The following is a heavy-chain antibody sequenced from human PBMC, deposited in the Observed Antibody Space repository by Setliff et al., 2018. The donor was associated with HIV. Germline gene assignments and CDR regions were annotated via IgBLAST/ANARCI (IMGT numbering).Heavy chain of an antibody. CDR3: ARVFVDTAVLRVLEYYFDS. D-gene: IGHD5-18*01. CDR2: MYYSGST. CDR1: GGSISSSSYY. J-gene: IGHJ4*02. Sequence: PSETLSLTCTVSGGSISSSSYYWGWVRQPPGKGLEWIGSMYYSGSTYYTPSLKSRITISLDTSKNQFSLRMRSVTAADTAVYYFARVFVDTAVLRVLEYYFDSLGRGTLVTVSS. V-gene: IGHV4-39*07.